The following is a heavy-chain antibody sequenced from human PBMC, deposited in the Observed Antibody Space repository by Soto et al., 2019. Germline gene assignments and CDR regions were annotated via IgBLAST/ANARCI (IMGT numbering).Heavy chain of an antibody. D-gene: IGHD3-3*01. J-gene: IGHJ4*02. CDR3: ARDKVKGNYDFWSGYGDY. Sequence: GGSLRLSCAASGFTFSSYGMHWVRQAPGKELEWVAVIWYDGSNKYYADSVKGRFTISRDNSKNTLYLQMNSLRAEDTAVYYCARDKVKGNYDFWSGYGDYWGQGTLVTVSS. CDR1: GFTFSSYG. V-gene: IGHV3-33*01. CDR2: IWYDGSNK.